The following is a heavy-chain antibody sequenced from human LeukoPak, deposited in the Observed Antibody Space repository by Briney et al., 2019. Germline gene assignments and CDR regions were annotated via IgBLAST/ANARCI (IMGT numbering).Heavy chain of an antibody. Sequence: QAGGSLRLSCAASGLTFSSYGMHWVRQAPGKGLEWVAVISDDGSNKYYADSVKGRFTISRDNSKNTLYLQMNSLRAEDTAVYYCARDNYDSSGPYYFDYWGQGTLVTVSS. CDR1: GLTFSSYG. V-gene: IGHV3-30*03. J-gene: IGHJ4*02. CDR3: ARDNYDSSGPYYFDY. D-gene: IGHD3-22*01. CDR2: ISDDGSNK.